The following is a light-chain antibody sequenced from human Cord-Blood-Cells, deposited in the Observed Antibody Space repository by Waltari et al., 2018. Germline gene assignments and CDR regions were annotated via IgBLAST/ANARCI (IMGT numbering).Light chain of an antibody. CDR3: QXYGSSXT. V-gene: IGKV3-20*01. Sequence: EIMLTQTPGTLTLSPAERATLSCRASQSVSSSYLAWYQQKPGPAPRLLIYGASSRATGIPDRFSGSGSGTDXTLTISRLEPEDFAVYXCQXYGSSXTFGXGTXXEI. J-gene: IGKJ4*01. CDR2: GAS. CDR1: QSVSSSY.